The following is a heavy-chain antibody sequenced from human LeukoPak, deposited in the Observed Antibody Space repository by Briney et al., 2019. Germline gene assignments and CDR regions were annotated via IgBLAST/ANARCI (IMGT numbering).Heavy chain of an antibody. Sequence: GRSLRLSCSASGFTVSDYYMTWVRQAPGKGLEWVSLIYRGGSTYYADSVQGRFTISRDNSKNTLYVQMNSLRAEDTAVYYCARTPDDTAMDLGEFDYWGQGTLVTVSS. V-gene: IGHV3-66*01. CDR2: IYRGGST. CDR3: ARTPDDTAMDLGEFDY. J-gene: IGHJ4*02. CDR1: GFTVSDYY. D-gene: IGHD5-18*01.